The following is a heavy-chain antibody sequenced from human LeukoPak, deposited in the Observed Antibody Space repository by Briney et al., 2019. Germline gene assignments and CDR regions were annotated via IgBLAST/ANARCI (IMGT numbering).Heavy chain of an antibody. CDR1: GGSISSYY. J-gene: IGHJ4*02. CDR2: IYTSGST. Sequence: SETLSLTCTVSGGSISSYYWSWIRQPAGKGLEWIGRIYTSGSTNYNPSLKSRVTISVDTSKNQFSLKLSSVTAADTAVYYCARAYYDSSGYFAFDYWGQGTLVTVSS. D-gene: IGHD3-22*01. V-gene: IGHV4-4*07. CDR3: ARAYYDSSGYFAFDY.